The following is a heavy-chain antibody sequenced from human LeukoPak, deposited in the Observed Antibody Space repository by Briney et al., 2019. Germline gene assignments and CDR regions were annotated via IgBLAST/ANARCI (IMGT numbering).Heavy chain of an antibody. CDR2: MNQDGSEI. CDR1: GFAFSNYN. J-gene: IGHJ5*02. V-gene: IGHV3-7*04. CDR3: VRAHHPGGWFDP. D-gene: IGHD3-10*01. Sequence: GGSLRLSCAVSGFAFSNYNMNWVRQAPGKGLEWVASMNQDGSEIHYVDSVKGRFTISRDNAKNSLFLQMNSLTADDTAVHYCVRAHHPGGWFDPWGQGTLVTVSS.